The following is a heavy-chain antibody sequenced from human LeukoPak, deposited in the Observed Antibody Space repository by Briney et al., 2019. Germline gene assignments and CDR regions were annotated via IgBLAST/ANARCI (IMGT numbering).Heavy chain of an antibody. J-gene: IGHJ4*02. CDR2: IRYDGSNK. Sequence: GGSLRLSCAASGFTFSDYYMSWIRQAPGKGLEWVAFIRYDGSNKYYADSVKGRFTISRDNSKNTLYLQMNSLRAEDTAVYYCARDFGTAMVVGYWGQGTLVTVSS. CDR1: GFTFSDYY. CDR3: ARDFGTAMVVGY. V-gene: IGHV3-30*02. D-gene: IGHD5-18*01.